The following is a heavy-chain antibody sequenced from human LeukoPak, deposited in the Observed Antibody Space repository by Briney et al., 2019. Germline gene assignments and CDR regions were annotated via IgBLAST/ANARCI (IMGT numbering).Heavy chain of an antibody. J-gene: IGHJ4*02. D-gene: IGHD1-26*01. CDR1: GFTFSSYA. Sequence: GGSLRLSCAASGFTFSSYAMSWVRQAPGKGLEWVSYISSSGSTIYYADSVKGRFTISRDNAKNSLYLQMNSLRAEDTAVYYCARAAVAMGATFDYWGQGTLVTVSS. V-gene: IGHV3-48*04. CDR2: ISSSGSTI. CDR3: ARAAVAMGATFDY.